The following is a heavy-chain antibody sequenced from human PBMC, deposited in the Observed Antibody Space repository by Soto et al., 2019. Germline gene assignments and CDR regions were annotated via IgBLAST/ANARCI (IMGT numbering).Heavy chain of an antibody. V-gene: IGHV1-69*13. J-gene: IGHJ6*02. CDR1: GGTFSSYA. Sequence: GASVKVSCKASGGTFSSYAISWVRQAPGQGLEWMGGIIPIFGTANYAQKFQGRVTITADESTSTAYMELSSLRSEDTAVYYCARDLVRLWFGELLSYYYYYGMNVWGQGTTVTVSS. CDR2: IIPIFGTA. CDR3: ARDLVRLWFGELLSYYYYYGMNV. D-gene: IGHD3-10*01.